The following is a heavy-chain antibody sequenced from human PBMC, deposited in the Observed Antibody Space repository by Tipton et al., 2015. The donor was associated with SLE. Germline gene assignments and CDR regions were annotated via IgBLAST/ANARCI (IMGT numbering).Heavy chain of an antibody. CDR1: GFTFISYA. CDR2: ISYDGSNK. CDR3: ARDEGSYGSSGAFDY. J-gene: IGHJ4*02. D-gene: IGHD3-22*01. V-gene: IGHV3-30*04. Sequence: QLVQSGGGVVQPGRSLRLSCAASGFTFISYAMHWVRQAPGKGLEWVAVISYDGSNKYYADSVKGRFTISRDNSKNTLYLQMNSLRAEDTAVYYCARDEGSYGSSGAFDYWGQGTLVTVSS.